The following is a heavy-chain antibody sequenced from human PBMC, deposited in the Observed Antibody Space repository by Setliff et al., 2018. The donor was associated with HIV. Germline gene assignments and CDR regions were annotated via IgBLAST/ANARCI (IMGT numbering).Heavy chain of an antibody. V-gene: IGHV4-39*01. Sequence: SETLSLTCSVSGGSISSSTYYWGWIRQPPGKGLEWIGDIFYTGSTYYNPSLKSRGAISIDTSENRFSLRLNSVTAADTGVYYCARRGRDGVLIVFATGFDPWGQGTLVTVSS. CDR1: GGSISSSTYY. CDR2: IFYTGST. J-gene: IGHJ5*02. D-gene: IGHD2-8*01. CDR3: ARRGRDGVLIVFATGFDP.